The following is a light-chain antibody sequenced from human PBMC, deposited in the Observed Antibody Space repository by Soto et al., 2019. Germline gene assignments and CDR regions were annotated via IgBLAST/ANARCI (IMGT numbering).Light chain of an antibody. CDR2: DVS. V-gene: IGLV2-11*01. CDR1: SSDVGGYNY. Sequence: SVLAQHRSVSGSPGQSVTISCTGTSSDVGGYNYVSWYQQHPGKAPKLMIYDVSKRPSGVPDRFSGSKSGNTASLTISGLQAEDEADYYCCSYAGSDVFGTRTKVTVL. CDR3: CSYAGSDV. J-gene: IGLJ1*01.